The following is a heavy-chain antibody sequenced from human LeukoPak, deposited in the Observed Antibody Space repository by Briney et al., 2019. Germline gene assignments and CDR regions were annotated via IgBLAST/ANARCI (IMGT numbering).Heavy chain of an antibody. CDR2: IKQDGSEK. CDR1: GFTFSSFW. V-gene: IGHV3-7*01. J-gene: IGHJ4*02. CDR3: ARAESITGTSFDY. D-gene: IGHD1-20*01. Sequence: GGSLRLSCAASGFTFSSFWMSWVRQAPGEGLEWVANIKQDGSEKYYVDSVKGRFTISRDNAKNSLYLQMNSLRAEDTAVYYCARAESITGTSFDYWGQGTLVTVSS.